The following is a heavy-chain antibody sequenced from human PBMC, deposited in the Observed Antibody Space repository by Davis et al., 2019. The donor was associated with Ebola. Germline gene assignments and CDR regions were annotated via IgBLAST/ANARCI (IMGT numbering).Heavy chain of an antibody. Sequence: HTGGSLRLSCAASGFTFSSYWMHWVRLAPGKGLVWVSRINSDGSTTTYADSVKGRFTISRDNSKNTLYLQMNSLRVEDTAVYFCAKEGMKRGMDVWGQGTMVTVSS. CDR2: INSDGSTT. J-gene: IGHJ6*02. V-gene: IGHV3-74*01. CDR1: GFTFSSYW. CDR3: AKEGMKRGMDV. D-gene: IGHD6-13*01.